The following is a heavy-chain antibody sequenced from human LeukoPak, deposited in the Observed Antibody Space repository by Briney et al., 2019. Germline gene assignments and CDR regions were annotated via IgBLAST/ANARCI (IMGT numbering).Heavy chain of an antibody. CDR2: ISGGGDSI. CDR3: AKDRARGGATNFDY. V-gene: IGHV3-23*01. J-gene: IGHJ4*02. Sequence: GGSLRLSCAAPGFTFSCYAMNWVRQAPGKGLEWVSAISGGGDSIYYANSVKGRFTISRDNSKNTLYLQMNSLRAEDTAVYYCAKDRARGGATNFDYWGQGTLVTVSS. D-gene: IGHD1-26*01. CDR1: GFTFSCYA.